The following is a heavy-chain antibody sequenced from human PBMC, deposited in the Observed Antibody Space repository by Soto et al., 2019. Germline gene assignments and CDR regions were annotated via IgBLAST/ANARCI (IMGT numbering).Heavy chain of an antibody. D-gene: IGHD4-17*01. CDR3: AVYGYGVSAEAY. J-gene: IGHJ4*02. Sequence: GGSLRLSCAVSGLPFRNDWLSWVRQAPGKGLEWVANINQDGSERYYVDSVRGRFTISRDNVENSLYLQLNSLRPEDTAVYYCAVYGYGVSAEAYWGQGTLVTVSS. CDR1: GLPFRNDW. V-gene: IGHV3-7*03. CDR2: INQDGSER.